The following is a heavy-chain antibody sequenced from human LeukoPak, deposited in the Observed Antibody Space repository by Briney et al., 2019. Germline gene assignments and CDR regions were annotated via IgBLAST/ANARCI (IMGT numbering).Heavy chain of an antibody. J-gene: IGHJ4*02. V-gene: IGHV1-69*13. Sequence: ASVKVSCKASGGTFISYAISWVRQAPGQGLEWMGGIIPIFGTANYAQKFQGRVTITADGSTSTAYMELSSLRSEDTAVYYCARLVDSSGYTDFDYWGQGTLVTVSS. D-gene: IGHD3-22*01. CDR3: ARLVDSSGYTDFDY. CDR1: GGTFISYA. CDR2: IIPIFGTA.